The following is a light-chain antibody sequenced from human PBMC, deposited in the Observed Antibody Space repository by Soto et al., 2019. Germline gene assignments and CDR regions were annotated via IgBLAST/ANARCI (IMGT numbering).Light chain of an antibody. J-gene: IGKJ1*01. Sequence: DIQMTQSQSSLSASVGDRVTITCRASESVGTYLNWYQQTPGKAPNLLISAASNLHSGVPARFSGRGSGTVFTLTISSLQPEDFATFYCEQSYNIPWTFGQGTNVDIK. CDR1: ESVGTY. V-gene: IGKV1-39*01. CDR2: AAS. CDR3: EQSYNIPWT.